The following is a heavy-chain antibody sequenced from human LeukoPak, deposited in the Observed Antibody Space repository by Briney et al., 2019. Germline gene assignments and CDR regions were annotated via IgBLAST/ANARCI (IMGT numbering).Heavy chain of an antibody. Sequence: GGSLRLSCAASGFTFSSYAMHWVRQAPGKGLEYVSAISSNGGSTYYANSVKGRFTISRDNSKNTLYLQMGSLRAEDMAVYYCARGDYDILTGYGSLDYWGQGTLVTVSS. CDR3: ARGDYDILTGYGSLDY. V-gene: IGHV3-64*01. CDR2: ISSNGGST. D-gene: IGHD3-9*01. CDR1: GFTFSSYA. J-gene: IGHJ4*02.